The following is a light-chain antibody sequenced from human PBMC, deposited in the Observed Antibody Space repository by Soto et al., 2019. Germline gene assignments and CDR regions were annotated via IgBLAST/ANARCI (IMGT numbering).Light chain of an antibody. CDR3: QQADSFPRT. V-gene: IGKV1-12*01. CDR1: QGVSSW. CDR2: GAS. J-gene: IGKJ1*01. Sequence: DIQMTQSPSFVSASVGDRVTIACRASQGVSSWLAWYQQKPGKAPKLLIYGASNLQSGVPSRFSGSGSGTDFALTISSLQPEDFATYYCQQADSFPRTFGQGTKVEGK.